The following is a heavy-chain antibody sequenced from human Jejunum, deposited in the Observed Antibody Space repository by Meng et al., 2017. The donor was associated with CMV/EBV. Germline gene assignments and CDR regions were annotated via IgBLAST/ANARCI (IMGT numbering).Heavy chain of an antibody. D-gene: IGHD6-13*01. CDR3: AKCPRSSWYAGVWFDS. CDR1: ALTFISDS. Sequence: SALTFISDSMTWVRQAPGKGLEWVSGISGGGGSTYYAASVKGRFTISRDNAKNTLYLQMNSLRAEDTAVYYCAKCPRSSWYAGVWFDSWGQGTLVTVSS. V-gene: IGHV3-23*01. J-gene: IGHJ5*01. CDR2: ISGGGGST.